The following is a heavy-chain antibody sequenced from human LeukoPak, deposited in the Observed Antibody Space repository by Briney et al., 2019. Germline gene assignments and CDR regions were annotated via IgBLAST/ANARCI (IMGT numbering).Heavy chain of an antibody. J-gene: IGHJ6*02. CDR1: GFTFSSYS. V-gene: IGHV3-48*04. D-gene: IGHD6-13*01. Sequence: PGGSLRLSCAASGFTFSSYSMNWVRQAPGKGLEWVSYISSSSSTIYYADSVKGRFTISRDNAKNSLYLQMNSLRAEDTAVYYCARDNERTGYSSSWYWSIDYYGMDVWGQGTTVTVSS. CDR3: ARDNERTGYSSSWYWSIDYYGMDV. CDR2: ISSSSSTI.